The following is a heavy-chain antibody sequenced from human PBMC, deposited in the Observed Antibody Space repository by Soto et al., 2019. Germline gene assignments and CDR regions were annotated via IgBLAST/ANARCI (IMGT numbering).Heavy chain of an antibody. D-gene: IGHD3-22*01. Sequence: SETLSLTCTVSGGSISSGDYYWSWIRQPPGKGLEWIGYIYYSGSTYYNPSLKSRVTISVDTSKNQFSLKLSSVTAADTAVYYCARAHYYSDSTGYFPYWGKGSLVTVSS. CDR3: ARAHYYSDSTGYFPY. CDR1: GGSISSGDYY. V-gene: IGHV4-30-4*01. CDR2: IYYSGST. J-gene: IGHJ4*02.